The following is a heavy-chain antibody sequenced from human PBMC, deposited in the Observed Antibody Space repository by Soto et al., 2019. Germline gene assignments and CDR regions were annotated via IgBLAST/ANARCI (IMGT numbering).Heavy chain of an antibody. J-gene: IGHJ4*02. Sequence: GASVKVSCTAYGDTFTIFAISWVRQAPGQGLEWMGWISAYNGNTNYAQKLQGRVTMTTDTSTSTAYMELRSLRSDDTAVYYCATGSGYSGYDADYWGQGTLVTVSS. D-gene: IGHD5-12*01. CDR1: GDTFTIFA. CDR3: ATGSGYSGYDADY. CDR2: ISAYNGNT. V-gene: IGHV1-18*01.